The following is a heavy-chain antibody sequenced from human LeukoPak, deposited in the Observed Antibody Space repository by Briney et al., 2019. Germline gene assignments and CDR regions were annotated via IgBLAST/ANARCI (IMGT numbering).Heavy chain of an antibody. D-gene: IGHD2-2*01. J-gene: IGHJ4*02. Sequence: GGTLRLSCAASGFTFSSYGMSWVRQAPGKGLEWVSGITGGAVSTNYAESVKGRFTISRDNAKRSLYLQMDSLRAEDTAVYYCASWVPAAAVDYWGQGTLVTVSS. CDR1: GFTFSSYG. CDR2: ITGGAVST. V-gene: IGHV3-23*01. CDR3: ASWVPAAAVDY.